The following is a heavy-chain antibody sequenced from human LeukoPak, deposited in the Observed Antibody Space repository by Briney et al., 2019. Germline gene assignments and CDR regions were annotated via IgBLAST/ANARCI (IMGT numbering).Heavy chain of an antibody. CDR2: ISSSGSTI. Sequence: GGSLRLSCAASGFTFSSYEMNWVRQAPGKGLEWVSYISSSGSTIYYADSVKGRFTISRDNAKNSLYLQMNSLRAEDTAVYYCGRQTDYGEFDYWGQGTLVTVSS. CDR1: GFTFSSYE. V-gene: IGHV3-48*03. D-gene: IGHD4-17*01. J-gene: IGHJ4*02. CDR3: GRQTDYGEFDY.